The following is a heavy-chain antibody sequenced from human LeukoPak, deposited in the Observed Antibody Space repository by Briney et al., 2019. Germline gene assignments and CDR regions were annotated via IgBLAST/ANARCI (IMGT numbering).Heavy chain of an antibody. CDR3: ARDQASQGPKYYFDY. CDR2: IKQDGSEK. V-gene: IGHV3-7*01. CDR1: GFTFSSYW. Sequence: PGGSLRLSCAASGFTFSSYWMSWVRQAPGKGLEWVANIKQDGSEKYYVDSVKGRFTISRDNAKNSLYLQMNSLRAEDTAVYYCARDQASQGPKYYFDYWGQGTLVTVSS. J-gene: IGHJ4*02.